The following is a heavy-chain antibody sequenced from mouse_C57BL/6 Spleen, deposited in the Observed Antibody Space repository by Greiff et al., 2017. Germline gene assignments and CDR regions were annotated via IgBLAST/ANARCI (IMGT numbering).Heavy chain of an antibody. J-gene: IGHJ4*01. CDR1: GFSLTSYG. V-gene: IGHV2-2*01. Sequence: VQLVQSGPGLVQPSQSLSITCTVSGFSLTSYGVHWVRQSPGKGLEWLGVIWSGGSSDYNAAFISRLSISKDISKSQVFLKMNCLRADDTAIYYCAREDSYAMDYWGQGTSVTVSS. CDR2: IWSGGSS. CDR3: AREDSYAMDY.